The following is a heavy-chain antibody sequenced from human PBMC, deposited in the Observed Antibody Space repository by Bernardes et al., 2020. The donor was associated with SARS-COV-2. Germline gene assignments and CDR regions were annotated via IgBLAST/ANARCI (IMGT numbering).Heavy chain of an antibody. V-gene: IGHV3-7*03. D-gene: IGHD6-13*01. CDR2: IKQDGSEK. CDR1: GFNFSSYW. J-gene: IGHJ6*02. Sequence: GGCLRLSCAASGFNFSSYWMTWVRKAPGKGLESVANIKQDGSEKYYLDSVKGRFTISRDNAKNSLYLQMNSLRAEDTAVYYCARDGSSSWYYYYGMDVWGQGTTVTVSS. CDR3: ARDGSSSWYYYYGMDV.